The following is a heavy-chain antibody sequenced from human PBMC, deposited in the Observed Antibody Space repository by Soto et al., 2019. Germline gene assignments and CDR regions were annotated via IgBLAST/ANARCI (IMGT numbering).Heavy chain of an antibody. CDR1: GFTVSSNY. J-gene: IGHJ4*01. V-gene: IGHV3-53*01. CDR2: IYSGGST. CDR3: ARGSRAYGDYEYFDY. Sequence: GGSLRLSCAASGFTVSSNYMSWVRQAPGKGLEWVSVIYSGGSTYYADSVKGRFTISRDNSKNTLYLEMNSPRAEDTAVYYCARGSRAYGDYEYFDYWGHGTLVTVSS. D-gene: IGHD4-17*01.